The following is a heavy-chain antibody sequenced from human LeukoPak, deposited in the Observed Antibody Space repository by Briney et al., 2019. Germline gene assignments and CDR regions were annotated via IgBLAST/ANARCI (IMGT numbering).Heavy chain of an antibody. CDR3: AKDLATGTTGHYYNIGMDV. J-gene: IGHJ6*02. D-gene: IGHD1-1*01. CDR1: GFTFNSYG. Sequence: GRSLRLSCAAPGFTFNSYGMHWVRQAPGKGLEWVSVISYDGTKEYYADSAKGRFSISRDNSKNTLSLQMSSLPVEDTAVYYCAKDLATGTTGHYYNIGMDVWGRGTTVTVSS. CDR2: ISYDGTKE. V-gene: IGHV3-30*18.